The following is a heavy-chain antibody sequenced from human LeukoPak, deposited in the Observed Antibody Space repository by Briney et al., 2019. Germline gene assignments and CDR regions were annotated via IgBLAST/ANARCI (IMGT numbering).Heavy chain of an antibody. J-gene: IGHJ4*02. Sequence: GGSLSFSFAASGLTFTNNALSWVPKLQGLDLDWASGFSGSDSGTYYADSVKGRFTISRDNSRNTLYLQINSLRAEDTAVYYCARLYCSGGSCYSVDYRGQGTLVTVSS. CDR1: GLTFTNNA. D-gene: IGHD2-15*01. CDR3: ARLYCSGGSCYSVDY. CDR2: FSGSDSGT. V-gene: IGHV3-23*01.